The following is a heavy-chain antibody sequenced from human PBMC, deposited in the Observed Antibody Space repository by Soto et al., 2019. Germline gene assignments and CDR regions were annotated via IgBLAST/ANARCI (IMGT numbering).Heavy chain of an antibody. V-gene: IGHV3-33*01. J-gene: IGHJ6*02. Sequence: QVQLVESGGGVVQPGRSLRLSCAASGFTFSSYGMHWVRQAPGKGLEWVAVIWYDGSNKYYADSVKGRFTISRDNSKNTLYLQMNSLRAEDTAVYYCEREDPKSYGMDVWGQGTTVTVSS. CDR3: EREDPKSYGMDV. CDR2: IWYDGSNK. CDR1: GFTFSSYG.